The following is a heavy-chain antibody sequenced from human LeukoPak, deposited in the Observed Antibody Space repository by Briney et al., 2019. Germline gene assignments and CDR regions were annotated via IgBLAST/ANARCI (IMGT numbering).Heavy chain of an antibody. CDR2: TSSSDPGT. Sequence: GGSLRLSCAASGFPLSSYAMSWVRQASGKGLEWVSATSSSDPGTYYADSVRGRFTISRDNSKNTLYLQLNSLRDEDTAVYYCAREKQSGGTPFDYWGQGSLVTVSS. J-gene: IGHJ4*02. CDR3: AREKQSGGTPFDY. CDR1: GFPLSSYA. V-gene: IGHV3-23*01. D-gene: IGHD1-26*01.